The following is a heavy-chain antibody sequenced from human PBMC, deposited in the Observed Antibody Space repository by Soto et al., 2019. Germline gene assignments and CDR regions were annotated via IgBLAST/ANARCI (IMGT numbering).Heavy chain of an antibody. CDR3: ARRVFDYYFDY. J-gene: IGHJ4*02. Sequence: SETLSLTCTVSGGSISSSSYYWGWIRQPPGKGLEWIGSIYYSGSTYYNPSLKSRVTISVDTSKNQFSLKLSSVTAADTAVYYCARRVFDYYFDYWGQGTLVTVSS. V-gene: IGHV4-39*01. CDR1: GGSISSSSYY. D-gene: IGHD2-21*01. CDR2: IYYSGST.